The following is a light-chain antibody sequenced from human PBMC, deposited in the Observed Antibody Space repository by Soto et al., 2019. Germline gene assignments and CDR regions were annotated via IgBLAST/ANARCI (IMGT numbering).Light chain of an antibody. CDR3: MQALQTRT. CDR1: QSLLHSNGYNY. J-gene: IGKJ1*01. Sequence: IVMTQSPLSLPVTPGEPSAISCRSIQSLLHSNGYNYLDWYLQKPGQSPQLLIYLGSNRASGVPDRFSGSGSGTDFTLKISRVEAEDVGVYYCMQALQTRTFGQGT. V-gene: IGKV2-28*01. CDR2: LGS.